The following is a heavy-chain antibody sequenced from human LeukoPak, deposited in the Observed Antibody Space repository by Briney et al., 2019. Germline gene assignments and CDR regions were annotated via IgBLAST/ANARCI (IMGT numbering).Heavy chain of an antibody. CDR1: GGTFSSYA. V-gene: IGHV1-69*06. J-gene: IGHJ4*02. CDR2: IIPIFGTA. CDR3: ASDREDGYNYALFDY. Sequence: SVKVSCKASGGTFSSYAISWVRQAPGQGLEWMGGIIPIFGTANYAQKFQGRVTITADKSTSTAYMELSSLRSEDTAVYYCASDREDGYNYALFDYWGQGTLVTVSS. D-gene: IGHD5-24*01.